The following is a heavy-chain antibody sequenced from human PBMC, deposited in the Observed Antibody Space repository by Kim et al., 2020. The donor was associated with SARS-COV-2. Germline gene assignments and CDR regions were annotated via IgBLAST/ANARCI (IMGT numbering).Heavy chain of an antibody. J-gene: IGHJ4*02. Sequence: RGSLRLSCAASGFIFRSYWMTWVRQAPGKGLEWVANIKQDGSDKYYVDSVKGRFTISRDNAKNSVYLQMNSLRAEDTAVYYCGRDSERSSSWPDLFDFWGQGTLVTVSS. V-gene: IGHV3-7*01. D-gene: IGHD6-13*01. CDR3: GRDSERSSSWPDLFDF. CDR2: IKQDGSDK. CDR1: GFIFRSYW.